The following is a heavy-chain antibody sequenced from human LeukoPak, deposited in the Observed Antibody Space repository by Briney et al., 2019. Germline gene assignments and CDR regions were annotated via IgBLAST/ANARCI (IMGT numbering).Heavy chain of an antibody. Sequence: QPSETLSLTCTVSGGSISSYYWSWIRQPAGKGLEWIGRIYTSGSTNYNPSLKSRVTMSVDTSKNQFSLKLSSVTVADTAVYYCTRSLGVVIHGGMDVWGQGTTVTVSS. V-gene: IGHV4-4*07. CDR1: GGSISSYY. D-gene: IGHD3-3*01. CDR2: IYTSGST. CDR3: TRSLGVVIHGGMDV. J-gene: IGHJ6*02.